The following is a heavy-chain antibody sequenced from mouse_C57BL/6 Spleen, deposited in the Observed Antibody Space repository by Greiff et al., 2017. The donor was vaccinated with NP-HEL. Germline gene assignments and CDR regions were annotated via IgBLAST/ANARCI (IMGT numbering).Heavy chain of an antibody. D-gene: IGHD2-2*01. J-gene: IGHJ2*01. CDR3: ARGDYAGVTTYFDY. Sequence: EVKLVESGGDLVKPGGSLKLSCAASGFTFSSYGMSWVRQTPDKRLEWVATISSGGSYTYYPDSVKGRFTISRDNAKNTLYLQMSSLKSEDTAMYYCARGDYAGVTTYFDYWGQGTTLTVSS. CDR1: GFTFSSYG. V-gene: IGHV5-6*01. CDR2: ISSGGSYT.